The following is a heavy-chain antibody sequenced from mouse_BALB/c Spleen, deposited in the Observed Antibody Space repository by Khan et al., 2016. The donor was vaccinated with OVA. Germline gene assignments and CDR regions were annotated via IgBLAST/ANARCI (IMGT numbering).Heavy chain of an antibody. CDR1: GFSLTTYG. J-gene: IGHJ3*01. CDR2: IWSGGNT. V-gene: IGHV2-2*01. D-gene: IGHD2-14*01. CDR3: ARNSYMYDFTY. Sequence: VELVESGPGLVQPSQSLSITCTVSGFSLTTYGVHWVRQSPGKGLEWLGVIWSGGNTDYNAPFISRLSISKDNSKSQVFFKMNSLQADDTAMYXCARNSYMYDFTYWGQGTLVTVSA.